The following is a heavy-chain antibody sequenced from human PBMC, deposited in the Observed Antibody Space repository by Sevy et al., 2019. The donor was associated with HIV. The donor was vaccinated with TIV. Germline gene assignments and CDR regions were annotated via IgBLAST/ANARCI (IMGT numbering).Heavy chain of an antibody. D-gene: IGHD4-17*01. CDR1: GFTFSNTW. J-gene: IGHJ3*02. V-gene: IGHV3-15*01. CDR3: IIMGWHGGFDI. CDR2: IKSKNDCGTT. Sequence: GGSLRLSCAASGFTFSNTWMSWVRQAPGKGLELVGRIKSKNDCGTTDYAAPVIGRFTISRDDSKSTLSLRMNSLKIEDTAVYYCIIMGWHGGFDIWGQGTMVTVSS.